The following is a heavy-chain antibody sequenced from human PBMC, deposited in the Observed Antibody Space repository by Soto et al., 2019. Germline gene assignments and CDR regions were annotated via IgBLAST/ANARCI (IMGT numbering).Heavy chain of an antibody. D-gene: IGHD2-15*01. V-gene: IGHV3-33*01. J-gene: IGHJ4*02. Sequence: QVQLVESGGGVVQPGRSLRLSCAASGFTFSSYGMHWVRQAPGKGLEWVAVIWYDGSNKYYADSVKGRFTISRDNSKNTLYLQMNSLRAEDTAVYYCARDIVAGTFDYWGQGTLVTVSS. CDR2: IWYDGSNK. CDR1: GFTFSSYG. CDR3: ARDIVAGTFDY.